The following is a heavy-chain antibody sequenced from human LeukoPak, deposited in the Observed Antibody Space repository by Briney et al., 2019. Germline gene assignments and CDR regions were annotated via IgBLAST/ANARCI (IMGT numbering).Heavy chain of an antibody. CDR3: ARGRRSGYYTDY. Sequence: SETLSLTCAVYGGSFSGYYWSWIRQPPGKGLEWIGEINHSGSTNYNPSLKRRVTISVDTSKNQFSLKLSSVTAADTAVYYCARGRRSGYYTDYWGQGTLVTVSS. CDR2: INHSGST. CDR1: GGSFSGYY. D-gene: IGHD3-22*01. J-gene: IGHJ4*02. V-gene: IGHV4-34*01.